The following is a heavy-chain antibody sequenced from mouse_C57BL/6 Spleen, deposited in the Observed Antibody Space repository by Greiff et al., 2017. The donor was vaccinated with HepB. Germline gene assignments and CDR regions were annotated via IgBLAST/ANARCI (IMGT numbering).Heavy chain of an antibody. Sequence: QVQLQQPGAELVKPGASVKLSCKASGYTFTSYWMQWVKQRPGPGLEWIGEIDPSDSYTNYNQKFKGKATLTVDTSSSTAYMQLSSLTSEDSAVYYCARSGDYRYFDVWGTGTTVTVSS. J-gene: IGHJ1*03. CDR1: GYTFTSYW. CDR3: ARSGDYRYFDV. V-gene: IGHV1-50*01. CDR2: IDPSDSYT.